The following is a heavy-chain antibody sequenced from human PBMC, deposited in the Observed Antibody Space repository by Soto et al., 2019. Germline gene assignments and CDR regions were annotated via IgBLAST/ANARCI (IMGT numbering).Heavy chain of an antibody. J-gene: IGHJ3*01. CDR3: AKVRLTDYLRYAPXL. D-gene: IGHD2-8*01. CDR1: GFTFNNYA. Sequence: GGSLRLSCAASGFTFNNYAMNWVRQAPGRGLEWVSIISPNGDSTYYADSVKGRFTISRDNSQNTVFLQMNSLRAEDTAIYFCAKVRLTDYLRYAPXLWGQGTLVTVSS. V-gene: IGHV3-23*01. CDR2: ISPNGDST.